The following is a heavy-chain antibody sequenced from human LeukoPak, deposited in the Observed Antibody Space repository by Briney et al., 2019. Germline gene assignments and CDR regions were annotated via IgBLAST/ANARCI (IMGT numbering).Heavy chain of an antibody. D-gene: IGHD2-2*01. CDR1: GFTFSSYA. CDR3: AKDRHGGVVVVPAADKLDY. CDR2: ISGSGGST. V-gene: IGHV3-23*01. Sequence: GGSLRLSCAASGFTFSSYAMSWVRQAPGKGLEWVSAISGSGGSTYYADSVKGRFTISRDNSKNTLYLQMNSLRAEDTAVYYCAKDRHGGVVVVPAADKLDYWGQGTLVTVSS. J-gene: IGHJ4*02.